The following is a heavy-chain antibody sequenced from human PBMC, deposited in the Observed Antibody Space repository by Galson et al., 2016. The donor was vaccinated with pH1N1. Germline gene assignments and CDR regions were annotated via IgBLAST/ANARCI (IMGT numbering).Heavy chain of an antibody. J-gene: IGHJ4*02. CDR3: SAVSWMAFDH. D-gene: IGHD5-12*01. Sequence: SLRLSCAASGFTVSSNYMSWVRQAPGKGLEWVSVIYSGGGSYYADSVKGRFIISRDNAKHILYLQLNGLRAEDTAIYYCSAVSWMAFDHWGQGTPVTVSS. CDR2: IYSGGGS. CDR1: GFTVSSNY. V-gene: IGHV3-53*01.